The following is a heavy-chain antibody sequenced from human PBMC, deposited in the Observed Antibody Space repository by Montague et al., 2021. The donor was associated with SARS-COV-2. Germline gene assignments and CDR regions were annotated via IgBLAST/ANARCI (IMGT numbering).Heavy chain of an antibody. CDR2: ISPRSRYI. J-gene: IGHJ5*01. V-gene: IGHV3-21*04. D-gene: IGHD2/OR15-2a*01. CDR3: AKLSNSGPTFFDS. CDR1: GFTFSTYS. Sequence: SLRLSCAASGFTFSTYSMNWVRQAPGKGLEWVSSISPRSRYIYYTDSVKGRFTISRDNSKNTVFLQMSSLRAEDTAVFYCAKLSNSGPTFFDSWGQGTLVTVSS.